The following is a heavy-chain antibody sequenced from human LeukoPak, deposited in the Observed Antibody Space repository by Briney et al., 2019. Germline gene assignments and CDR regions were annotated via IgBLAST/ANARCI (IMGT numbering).Heavy chain of an antibody. V-gene: IGHV4-4*02. Sequence: KSSETLSLTCAVSGGSINSSKWWSWVRQPPGKGLEWIGEIFHSGSTNYNPSLKSRVTISVDKSKNQFSLKLSSVTAADTAVYYCARGIVVVTEYYFDYWGQGTLVTVSS. D-gene: IGHD3-22*01. J-gene: IGHJ4*02. CDR2: IFHSGST. CDR1: GGSINSSKW. CDR3: ARGIVVVTEYYFDY.